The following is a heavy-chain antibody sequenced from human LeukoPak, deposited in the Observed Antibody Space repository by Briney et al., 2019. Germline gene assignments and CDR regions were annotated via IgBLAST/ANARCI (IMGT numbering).Heavy chain of an antibody. Sequence: SVKVSCKASGGTFSSYAISWVRQAPGQGLEWMGGIIPIFGTANYAQKFQGRVTITTDESTSTAYMELSSLRSDDTAVYYCARGKAAMVTYYYYYYMDVWGKGTTVTVSS. CDR2: IIPIFGTA. CDR1: GGTFSSYA. V-gene: IGHV1-69*05. CDR3: ARGKAAMVTYYYYYYMDV. D-gene: IGHD5-18*01. J-gene: IGHJ6*03.